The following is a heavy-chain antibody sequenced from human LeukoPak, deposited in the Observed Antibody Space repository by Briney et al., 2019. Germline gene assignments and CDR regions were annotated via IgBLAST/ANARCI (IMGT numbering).Heavy chain of an antibody. D-gene: IGHD3-10*01. J-gene: IGHJ4*02. CDR2: ISESGDVT. CDR1: GFTFSSQA. CDR3: AKDSEF. V-gene: IGHV3-23*01. Sequence: GGSLRLSCVVSGFTFSSQAMSWVRQAPGKGLEWIAGISESGDVTFHVDSVKGRFTISRDNSRNTLFLQMDSLRVEDTAVYYCAKDSEFWGQGTLVTVSS.